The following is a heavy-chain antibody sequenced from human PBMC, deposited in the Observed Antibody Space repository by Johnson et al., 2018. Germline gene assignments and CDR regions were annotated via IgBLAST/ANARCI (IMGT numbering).Heavy chain of an antibody. J-gene: IGHJ3*02. CDR2: IKQDGSAT. CDR1: GFTLSSHW. CDR3: ARGHGYSHGDEGHDASDI. V-gene: IGHV3-7*01. Sequence: VQLVQSGGGLVQSGGSLRLSCAASGFTLSSHWMSWVRQVPGKGLEWVANIKQDGSATYYVDSVMGRFSISRDNAKNSRFLQMNSLRGEDTALYYCARGHGYSHGDEGHDASDIWGQGTMVTGSS. D-gene: IGHD5-18*01.